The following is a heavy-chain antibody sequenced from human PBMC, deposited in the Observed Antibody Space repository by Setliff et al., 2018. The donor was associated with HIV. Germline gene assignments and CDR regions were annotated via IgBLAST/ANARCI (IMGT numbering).Heavy chain of an antibody. CDR3: ARGSSFHWNYHYMDV. J-gene: IGHJ6*03. V-gene: IGHV1-3*01. D-gene: IGHD3-3*01. CDR2: INADNGDT. Sequence: GASVKVSCKASGYTFTNYAMHWVRQAPGQRLEWMGWINADNGDTKYSQKFQGRVTITRDTSASTAYMELSSLRSEDTAVYYCARGSSFHWNYHYMDVWGKGTTVTVSS. CDR1: GYTFTNYA.